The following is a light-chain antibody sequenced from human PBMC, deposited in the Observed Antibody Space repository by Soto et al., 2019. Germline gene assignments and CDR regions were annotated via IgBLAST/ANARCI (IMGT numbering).Light chain of an antibody. CDR1: SSDVGSHNL. J-gene: IGLJ7*01. V-gene: IGLV2-23*02. CDR3: CSYGGSRAV. Sequence: QSALTQPASVSGSPGQSITISCTGTSSDVGSHNLVSWYQQHPGQAPKLMIYEVSKRPLGVSARFSASKSGNTASLTISGVQDEDEDDYYCCSYGGSRAVFGGGTQLTVL. CDR2: EVS.